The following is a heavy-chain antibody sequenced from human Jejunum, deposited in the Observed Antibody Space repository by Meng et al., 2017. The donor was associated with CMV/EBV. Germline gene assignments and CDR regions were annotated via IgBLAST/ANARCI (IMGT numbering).Heavy chain of an antibody. CDR2: IRFDGTTN. Sequence: FSSSAMPWVRQAPGKGLWWVSFIRFDGTTNYLADSVKGRFTISRDNSKNMLFLQMNSLRAEDTAVYYCAKDKIPVSPYYYGMDVWGQGTTVTVSS. J-gene: IGHJ6*02. CDR3: AKDKIPVSPYYYGMDV. CDR1: FSSSA. V-gene: IGHV3-30*02. D-gene: IGHD4-11*01.